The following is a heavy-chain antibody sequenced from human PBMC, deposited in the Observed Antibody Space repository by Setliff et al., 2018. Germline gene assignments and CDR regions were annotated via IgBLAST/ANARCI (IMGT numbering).Heavy chain of an antibody. CDR1: GFTFSSYW. Sequence: GGSLRLSCAASGFTFSSYWMSWVRQAPGKGLEWVAVIWYDGSNKYYADSVKGRFTISRDNAKNSLYLQMNSLRAEDTAVYYCARGDRWGYSYGPYYYGMDVWGQGTTVTVS. CDR2: IWYDGSNK. J-gene: IGHJ6*02. CDR3: ARGDRWGYSYGPYYYGMDV. V-gene: IGHV3-33*08. D-gene: IGHD5-18*01.